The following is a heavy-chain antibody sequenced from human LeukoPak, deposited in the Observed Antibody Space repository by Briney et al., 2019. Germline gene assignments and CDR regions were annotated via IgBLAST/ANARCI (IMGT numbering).Heavy chain of an antibody. CDR2: VSDTGST. CDR1: GGSINNY. V-gene: IGHV4-59*01. CDR3: ARTTTTFDD. Sequence: SETLSLTCTVRGGSINNYWIWIRQPPGKGLEWIGYVSDTGSTNYNPSLKSRVTISVDTSKNQFYLKLTSVTAADTAVYYCARTTTTFDDWGHGTLVTVSS. D-gene: IGHD4-11*01. J-gene: IGHJ4*01.